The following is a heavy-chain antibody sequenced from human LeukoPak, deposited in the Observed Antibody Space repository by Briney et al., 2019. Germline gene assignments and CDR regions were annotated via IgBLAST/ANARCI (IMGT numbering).Heavy chain of an antibody. J-gene: IGHJ4*02. CDR2: IYPGDSDA. CDR1: GYRLNSYW. Sequence: GESLKISCQGSGYRLNSYWIGWVRLMPGKGLEWMGIIYPGDSDATYSPSFQGQVTISADKSISTAYLQWSSLKASDTAMYYCARLLSCSYRSPLGYWGQGTLVTVSS. CDR3: ARLLSCSYRSPLGY. V-gene: IGHV5-51*01. D-gene: IGHD3-3*01.